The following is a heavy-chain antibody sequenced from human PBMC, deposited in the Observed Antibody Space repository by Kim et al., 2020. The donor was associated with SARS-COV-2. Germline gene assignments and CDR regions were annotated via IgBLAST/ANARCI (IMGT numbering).Heavy chain of an antibody. CDR1: GFTFSSYA. J-gene: IGHJ4*02. D-gene: IGHD3-3*01. Sequence: GGSLRLSCTASGFTFSSYAMSWVRQAPGTGLEWVSSISGSGSNKYYSDSLKGRLTISRDNSKNTLYLEMHSLKVEDTAFYYCTKESALFSDYWGQGTLGTV. V-gene: IGHV3-23*01. CDR3: TKESALFSDY. CDR2: ISGSGSNK.